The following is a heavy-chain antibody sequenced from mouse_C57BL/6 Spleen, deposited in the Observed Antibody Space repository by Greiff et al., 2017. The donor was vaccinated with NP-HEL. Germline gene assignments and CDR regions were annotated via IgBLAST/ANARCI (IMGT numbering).Heavy chain of an antibody. CDR2: IDPSDSYT. CDR1: GYTFTSYW. V-gene: IGHV1-50*01. CDR3: ARWGAGGDY. Sequence: QVQLQQPGAELVKPGASVKLSCKASGYTFTSYWMQWVKQRPGQGLEWIGEIDPSDSYTNYNQKFKGKATLTVDTSSSTAYMQLSSLTSEDSAVYYGARWGAGGDYWGQGTTLTVSS. D-gene: IGHD3-3*01. J-gene: IGHJ2*01.